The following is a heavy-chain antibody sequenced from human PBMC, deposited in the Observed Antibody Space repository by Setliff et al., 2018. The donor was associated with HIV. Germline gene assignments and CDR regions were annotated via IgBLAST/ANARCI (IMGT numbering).Heavy chain of an antibody. CDR3: ARHKDSDYVWGSYRPDGFDI. CDR1: GGSSSSSSFY. V-gene: IGHV4-39*01. Sequence: SETLSLTCTVSGGSSSSSSFYWGWIRQPPGKGLEWIGNIYRSGSTYYNPSLRSRVTISVDTSKNQFYLNLNSVTDADTALYYCARHKDSDYVWGSYRPDGFDIWGQGTVVTVSS. D-gene: IGHD3-16*02. J-gene: IGHJ3*02. CDR2: IYRSGST.